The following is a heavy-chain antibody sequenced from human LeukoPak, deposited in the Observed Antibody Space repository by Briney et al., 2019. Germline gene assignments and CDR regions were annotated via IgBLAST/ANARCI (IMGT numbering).Heavy chain of an antibody. CDR1: GYTYTSYG. V-gene: IGHV1-18*01. Sequence: ASVKVSCKASGYTYTSYGISWVRQAPGQGLEWMGWISAYNGNTNFAQNLQGRVTMTTDTSTTTAYMELRSLRSDDTAVYYCARDTVGTADAIDHWGQGTLVTASS. D-gene: IGHD5-18*01. CDR2: ISAYNGNT. CDR3: ARDTVGTADAIDH. J-gene: IGHJ4*02.